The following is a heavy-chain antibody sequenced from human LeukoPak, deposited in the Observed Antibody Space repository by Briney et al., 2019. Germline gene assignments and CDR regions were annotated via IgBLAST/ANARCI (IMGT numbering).Heavy chain of an antibody. J-gene: IGHJ4*02. D-gene: IGHD3-16*02. CDR1: GFTFSDYY. V-gene: IGHV3-11*01. CDR2: ISSSGSTI. Sequence: PGGSLRLSCAASGFTFSDYYMSWIHQAPGKGLEWVSYISSSGSTIYYADSVKGRFTISRDNAKNSLYLQMNSLRAEDTAVYYCARGVRGYDYVWGSYRPTPDYWGQGTLVTVSS. CDR3: ARGVRGYDYVWGSYRPTPDY.